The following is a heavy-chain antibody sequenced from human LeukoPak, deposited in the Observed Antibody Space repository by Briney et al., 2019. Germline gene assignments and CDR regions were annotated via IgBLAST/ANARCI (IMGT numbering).Heavy chain of an antibody. V-gene: IGHV3-30*04. CDR3: ARGRGYSTSDY. CDR1: GFTFRSYA. Sequence: GGSLRLSCAASGFTFRSYAMQWVRQAPGKGLEWMAVISFDGSNKYYAASVKGRFTISRDNSNNTLFLHMNRLRAEDTAIYYCARGRGYSTSDYWGQGTLVTVSS. D-gene: IGHD6-6*01. J-gene: IGHJ4*02. CDR2: ISFDGSNK.